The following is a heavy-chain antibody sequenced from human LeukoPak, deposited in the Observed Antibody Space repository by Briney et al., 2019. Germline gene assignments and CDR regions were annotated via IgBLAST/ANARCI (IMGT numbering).Heavy chain of an antibody. Sequence: SETLSLTCTVSGGSISSSSYYWGWIRQPPGKGLEWIGSIYHSGSTYYNPSLKSRVTISVDTSKNQFSLKLSSVTAADTAVYYCAREGSWGQGTLVTVSS. J-gene: IGHJ5*02. V-gene: IGHV4-39*07. CDR1: GGSISSSSYY. CDR2: IYHSGST. CDR3: AREGS.